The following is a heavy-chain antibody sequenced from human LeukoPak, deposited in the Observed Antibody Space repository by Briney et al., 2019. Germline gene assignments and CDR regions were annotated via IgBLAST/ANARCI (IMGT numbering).Heavy chain of an antibody. CDR2: ISDGGTHL. CDR1: GFIFRNYG. CDR3: AKEHRGVGAVTLYDYFDF. Sequence: GGSLRLSCAGSGFIFRNYGMHWVRQAPGQGLEWVAVISDGGTHLYYADSVKGRFTISRDNSESTMYLQMNSLRAEDTAMYYCAKEHRGVGAVTLYDYFDFWGQGTLVTVSS. V-gene: IGHV3-30*18. J-gene: IGHJ4*02. D-gene: IGHD1-26*01.